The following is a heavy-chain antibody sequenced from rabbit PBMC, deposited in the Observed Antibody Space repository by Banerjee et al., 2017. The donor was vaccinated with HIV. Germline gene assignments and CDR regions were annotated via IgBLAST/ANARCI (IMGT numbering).Heavy chain of an antibody. V-gene: IGHV1S40*01. CDR2: INSNTGNT. Sequence: QSLVESGGGLVQPGGTLTLTCTASGFTISSYWMCWVRQAPGKGLEWIACINSNTGNTVYASWAKGPFTISKTSSTTVTLQMTSLTAADTATYFCARDLAGVIGWNFNLWGPGTLVTVS. CDR1: GFTISSYW. J-gene: IGHJ4*01. D-gene: IGHD4-1*01. CDR3: ARDLAGVIGWNFNL.